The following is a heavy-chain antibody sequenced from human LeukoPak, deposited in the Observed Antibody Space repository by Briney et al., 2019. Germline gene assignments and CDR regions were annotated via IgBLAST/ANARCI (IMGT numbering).Heavy chain of an antibody. Sequence: GGSLRLSCAVSGFTFSSHAMTWVRQAPGKGPEWVSGISISGDITYYADSVQGRFIIFRDNSKNTVYLQMNSLRVEDTAVYYCANEEVPNDYWGQGTLVTVSS. D-gene: IGHD4/OR15-4a*01. CDR2: ISISGDIT. V-gene: IGHV3-23*01. J-gene: IGHJ4*02. CDR1: GFTFSSHA. CDR3: ANEEVPNDY.